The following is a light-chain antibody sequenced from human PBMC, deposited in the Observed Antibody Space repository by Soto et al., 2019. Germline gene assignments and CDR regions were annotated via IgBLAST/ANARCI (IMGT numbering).Light chain of an antibody. V-gene: IGKV3D-15*01. J-gene: IGKJ4*01. CDR3: QQYTNWPRT. CDR1: QNVGSN. CDR2: TAS. Sequence: EIMMTQSPGTLSVSPGERATLSCRASQNVGSNLAWYQQKPGQAPRLLIYTASTRATGIPARFSGSGSGTEFALIISSLQSEDFAVYYCQQYTNWPRTFAGGTKVEIK.